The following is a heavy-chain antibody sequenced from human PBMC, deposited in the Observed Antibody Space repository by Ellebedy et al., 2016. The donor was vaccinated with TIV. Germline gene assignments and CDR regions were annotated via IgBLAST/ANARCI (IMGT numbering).Heavy chain of an antibody. Sequence: GESLKISCKASGFRFGSSWITWVRQMPGKGLEWMGIVYPGDSDTRYSPSFQGLVTISADKSTSTAYLQWSSLKASDTAMYFCARLDYDSYNYRYYGLDVWGQGTTVTVSS. CDR1: GFRFGSSW. J-gene: IGHJ6*02. CDR2: VYPGDSDT. V-gene: IGHV5-51*01. CDR3: ARLDYDSYNYRYYGLDV. D-gene: IGHD3-22*01.